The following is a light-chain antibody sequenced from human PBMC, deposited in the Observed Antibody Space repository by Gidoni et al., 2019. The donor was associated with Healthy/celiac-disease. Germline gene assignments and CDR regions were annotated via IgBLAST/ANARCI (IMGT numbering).Light chain of an antibody. Sequence: QSALTQTASVSGSPGKSITISCTVTSSDVGGYNYVSWYQQHPGKAPKLMIYEVSNRPSGVSNRFSGSKSGNTASLTISGLQAEDEADYYCSSYTSSSTYVFGTGTKVTVL. V-gene: IGLV2-14*01. J-gene: IGLJ1*01. CDR2: EVS. CDR3: SSYTSSSTYV. CDR1: SSDVGGYNY.